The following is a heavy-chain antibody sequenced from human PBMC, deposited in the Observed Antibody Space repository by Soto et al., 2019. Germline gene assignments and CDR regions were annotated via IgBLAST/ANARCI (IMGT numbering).Heavy chain of an antibody. D-gene: IGHD5-12*01. Sequence: EVQVVESGGGLVQPGGSLRLSCAASGFTFSDHYMDWVRQAPGKGLEWVGRRRNKAISYSTEYAAAVRGRFTISRDDSGDSVYLEMNSLKTEDTAVYYCAVDRVGTRSYWGQGTLVTVSS. CDR3: AVDRVGTRSY. CDR1: GFTFSDHY. CDR2: RRNKAISYST. V-gene: IGHV3-72*01. J-gene: IGHJ4*02.